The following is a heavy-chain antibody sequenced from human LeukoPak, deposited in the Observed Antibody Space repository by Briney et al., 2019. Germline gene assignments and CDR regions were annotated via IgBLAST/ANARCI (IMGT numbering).Heavy chain of an antibody. V-gene: IGHV3-30*03. D-gene: IGHD4-23*01. Sequence: GGSLRLSCAASGFTFSSYGMHWVRQAPGKGLEWVAVISYDGSNKYHADSVKGRFTISRDNAKNSLYLQMNSLRAEDTAVYYCARDYGGNSYWFDPWGQGTLVTVSS. CDR3: ARDYGGNSYWFDP. CDR2: ISYDGSNK. J-gene: IGHJ5*02. CDR1: GFTFSSYG.